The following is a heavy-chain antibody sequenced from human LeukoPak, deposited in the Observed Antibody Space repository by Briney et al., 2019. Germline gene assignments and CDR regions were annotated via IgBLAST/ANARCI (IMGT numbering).Heavy chain of an antibody. V-gene: IGHV4-31*03. CDR1: GGSISSGGYY. Sequence: SETLSLTCTASGGSISSGGYYWSWIRQHPGKGLEWIGYICYSGSTYYNPSLKSRVTISVDTSKNQFSLKLSSVTAADTAVYYCARFSDSSGYGFDYWGQGTLVTVSS. CDR2: ICYSGST. D-gene: IGHD3-22*01. CDR3: ARFSDSSGYGFDY. J-gene: IGHJ4*02.